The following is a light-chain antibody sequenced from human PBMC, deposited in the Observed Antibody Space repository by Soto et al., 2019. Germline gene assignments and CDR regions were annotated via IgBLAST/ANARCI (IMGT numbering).Light chain of an antibody. CDR2: DAS. CDR1: QTISSW. J-gene: IGKJ1*01. Sequence: DIPMSQSPSTLSGSDGDRVTNTCRASQTISSWLAWYQQKPGKAPKLLIYDASSLESGVPSRFSGSGSGTEFTLTISSLQPDDFETYYCQQYNSYPWTFGQGTKVDIK. V-gene: IGKV1-5*01. CDR3: QQYNSYPWT.